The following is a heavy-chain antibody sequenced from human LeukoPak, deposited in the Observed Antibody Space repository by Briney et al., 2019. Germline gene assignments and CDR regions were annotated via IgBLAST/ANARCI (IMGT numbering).Heavy chain of an antibody. Sequence: SETPSLTCAVYGGSFSGYYWSWIRQPPGKGLEWIGEINHSGSTNYNPSLKSRVTISVDKSKNQFSLKLSSVTAADTAVYYCARDLQSVGDYWGQGTLVTVSS. J-gene: IGHJ4*02. V-gene: IGHV4-34*01. CDR1: GGSFSGYY. CDR2: INHSGST. CDR3: ARDLQSVGDY. D-gene: IGHD5/OR15-5a*01.